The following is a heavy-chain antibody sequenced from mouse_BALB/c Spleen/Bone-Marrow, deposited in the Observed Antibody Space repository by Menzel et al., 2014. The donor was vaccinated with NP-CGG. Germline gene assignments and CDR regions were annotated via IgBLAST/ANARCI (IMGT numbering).Heavy chain of an antibody. J-gene: IGHJ2*01. V-gene: IGHV1-4*02. CDR3: AGEDITTAYFDY. CDR1: GYTFTGYT. D-gene: IGHD1-2*01. Sequence: VHLQQSASELARPGASVRLSCRASGYTFTGYTMQWVKQRPGQGLEWIGYIVPRSGYTDYNQKFKDKTTLTADKSSNTAYMQLSRLTSEDSAVYYCAGEDITTAYFDYWGQGTTLTVSS. CDR2: IVPRSGYT.